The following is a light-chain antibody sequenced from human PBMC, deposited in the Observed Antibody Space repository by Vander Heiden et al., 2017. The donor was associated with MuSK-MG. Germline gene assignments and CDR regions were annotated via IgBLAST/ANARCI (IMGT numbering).Light chain of an antibody. CDR3: QSYDSSLSGSYV. CDR1: SLNTGAGYD. J-gene: IGLJ1*01. CDR2: GNS. V-gene: IGLV1-40*01. Sequence: QSVLTQPPSVSGAPGQRVTISCTGSSLNTGAGYDVHWYQQLPGTAPKLLIYGNSNRPSGVPDRFSGSKSGTSASLAITGLQAEDEADYYCQSYDSSLSGSYVFGTGTKVTVL.